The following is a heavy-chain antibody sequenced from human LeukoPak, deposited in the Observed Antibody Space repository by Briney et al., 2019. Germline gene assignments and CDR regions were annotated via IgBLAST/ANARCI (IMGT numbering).Heavy chain of an antibody. J-gene: IGHJ4*02. CDR2: IYYSGST. V-gene: IGHV4-61*01. CDR3: ARVRGYCSGGSCSRLFDY. Sequence: SETLSLTCTVSGGSVSSGSYYWSWIRQPPGKGLEWIGYIYYSGSTNYNPSLKSRVTISVDTSENQFSLKLSSVTAADTAVYYCARVRGYCSGGSCSRLFDYWGQGTLVTVSS. CDR1: GGSVSSGSYY. D-gene: IGHD2-15*01.